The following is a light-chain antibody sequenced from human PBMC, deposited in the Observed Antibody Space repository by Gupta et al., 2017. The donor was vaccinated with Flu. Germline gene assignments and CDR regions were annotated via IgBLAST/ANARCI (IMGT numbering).Light chain of an antibody. CDR1: RRINTF. V-gene: IGKV1-39*01. CDR3: QQAHTVPYF. Sequence: IQTTQSPTSLSASVGDTVTITCRASRRINTFLNWYQQRPGTAPKLLIYSASTLQRGVPSRFIGSGSETAFTLTITSVQREDFATYYCQQAHTVPYFFGQGPKLDI. CDR2: SAS. J-gene: IGKJ2*01.